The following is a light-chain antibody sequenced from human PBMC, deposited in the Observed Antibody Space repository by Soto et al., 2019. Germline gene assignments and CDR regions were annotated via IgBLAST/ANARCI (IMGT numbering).Light chain of an antibody. J-gene: IGLJ2*01. V-gene: IGLV1-51*01. CDR3: GAWDSSLSAVI. CDR2: DNN. CDR1: SSNIGNNY. Sequence: QSVLTQPPSVSAAPGQKVSISCSGSSSNIGNNYVFWYHQLPGTAPKLLIYDNNKRTSGIPDRFSGSKSGTSATLGITGLQTGDEGDYYCGAWDSSLSAVIFGGGTKLTVL.